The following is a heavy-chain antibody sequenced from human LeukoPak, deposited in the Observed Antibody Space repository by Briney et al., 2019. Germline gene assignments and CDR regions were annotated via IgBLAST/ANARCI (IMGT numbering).Heavy chain of an antibody. Sequence: SETLSLTCTVSGGSISSGSYYWSWIRQPAGKGLEWIGRIYTSGSTNYNPPLKSRVTISVDTSKNQFSLKLSSVTAADTAVYYCARAHDDSSGLRLGAFDIWGQGTMVTVSS. CDR2: IYTSGST. D-gene: IGHD3-22*01. CDR3: ARAHDDSSGLRLGAFDI. J-gene: IGHJ3*02. CDR1: GGSISSGSYY. V-gene: IGHV4-61*02.